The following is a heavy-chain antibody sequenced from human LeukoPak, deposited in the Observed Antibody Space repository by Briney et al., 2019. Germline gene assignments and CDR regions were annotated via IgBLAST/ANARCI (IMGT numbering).Heavy chain of an antibody. D-gene: IGHD1-26*01. CDR2: ISAYNGNT. CDR3: ASLVVGATLIFGYYYYYMTS. J-gene: IGHJ6*03. CDR1: GYTFTSYG. V-gene: IGHV1-18*01. Sequence: GASVKVSCKASGYTFTSYGISWVRQAPGQGLEWMGWISAYNGNTNYAQKLQGRVTMTTDTSTSTAYMELRSLRSDDTAVYYCASLVVGATLIFGYYYYYMTSGAKGPRSPSP.